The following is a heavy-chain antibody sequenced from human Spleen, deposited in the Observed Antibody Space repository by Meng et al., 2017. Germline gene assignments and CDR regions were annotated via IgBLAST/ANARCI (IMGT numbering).Heavy chain of an antibody. V-gene: IGHV5-51*01. Sequence: GESLKISCKGSGFSFTSYWIAWVRQMPGKGLEWMGIIYPGDSDTRYSPSFQGQVTISADKSISTAYLQWSSLKASDTAMYYCARHQRGYSYGSYLIYFDYWGQGTLVTVSS. J-gene: IGHJ4*02. CDR1: GFSFTSYW. CDR2: IYPGDSDT. D-gene: IGHD5-18*01. CDR3: ARHQRGYSYGSYLIYFDY.